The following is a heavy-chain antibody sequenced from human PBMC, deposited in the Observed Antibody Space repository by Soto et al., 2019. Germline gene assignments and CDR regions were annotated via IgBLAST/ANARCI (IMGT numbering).Heavy chain of an antibody. Sequence: QVQLVQSGDEVKKPGSSLKVSCKASGGTFSSYAISWVRQAPGQGLEWMGGIFAIFGTANYAQKLQGRVTITAEKSTSTADLELSSLRSEDTDVYYCASDAHYYDCSGYYPYYDYNGMAVWVQGTTVTVSS. V-gene: IGHV1-69*06. D-gene: IGHD3-22*01. CDR3: ASDAHYYDCSGYYPYYDYNGMAV. CDR1: GGTFSSYA. J-gene: IGHJ6*02. CDR2: IFAIFGTA.